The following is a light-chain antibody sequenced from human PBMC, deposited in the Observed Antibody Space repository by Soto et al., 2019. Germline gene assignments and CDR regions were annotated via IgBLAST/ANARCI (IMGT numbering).Light chain of an antibody. CDR2: GAS. CDR3: QQYDSSFT. CDR1: QHVTTTY. V-gene: IGKV3-20*01. Sequence: IVLTQCPATLSLSPGERATLSCTASQHVTTTYIAWYQQKFGQAPRILIYGASTRATGTPDRFTGGGFGTDFTLTISRVEPEDFAVYYCQQYDSSFTFGGGTKVDIK. J-gene: IGKJ4*01.